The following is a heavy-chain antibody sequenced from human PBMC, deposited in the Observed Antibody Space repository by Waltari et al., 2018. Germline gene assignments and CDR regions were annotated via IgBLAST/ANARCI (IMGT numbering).Heavy chain of an antibody. J-gene: IGHJ4*02. Sequence: QVQLVESGGGVVQPGGSLSLSCAASGFPFRRYGMPWVRQAPGKGLEWVAFIRYDGSNKYYADSVKGRFTISRDNSKNTLYLQMNSLRAEDTAVYYCAKDPPTMVQGWGQGTLVTVSS. V-gene: IGHV3-30*02. CDR2: IRYDGSNK. CDR1: GFPFRRYG. CDR3: AKDPPTMVQG. D-gene: IGHD3-10*01.